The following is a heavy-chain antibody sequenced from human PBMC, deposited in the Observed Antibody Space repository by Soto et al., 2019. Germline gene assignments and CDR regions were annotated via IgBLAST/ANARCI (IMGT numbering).Heavy chain of an antibody. V-gene: IGHV1-3*05. D-gene: IGHD3-22*01. J-gene: IGHJ4*02. CDR2: INAGNGNT. CDR1: GYTFTSYA. Sequence: QVQLVQSGAEEKKPGASVQVSCKASGYTFTSYAMHWVRQAPGQRLEWMGWINAGNGNTKYSQKFQGRVTITRDTAASTAYMELSSLRSEDTAVYYCARRSGYYLIDDYWGQGTRVTVSS. CDR3: ARRSGYYLIDDY.